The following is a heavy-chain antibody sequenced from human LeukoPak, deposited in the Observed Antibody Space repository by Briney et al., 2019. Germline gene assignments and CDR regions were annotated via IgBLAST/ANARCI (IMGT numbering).Heavy chain of an antibody. CDR3: ARAKGYTSSYSFDY. CDR1: GFTFNNYA. Sequence: GGSLRLSCAASGFTFNNYAMNWVRQTPGGRLEWVSFIGIRSGPLLYADSVKGRFTISRDNAKASVYLQMNRLRAEDTAVYYCARAKGYTSSYSFDYWGQGIRVTVSS. CDR2: IGIRSGPL. J-gene: IGHJ4*02. V-gene: IGHV3-48*04. D-gene: IGHD3-10*01.